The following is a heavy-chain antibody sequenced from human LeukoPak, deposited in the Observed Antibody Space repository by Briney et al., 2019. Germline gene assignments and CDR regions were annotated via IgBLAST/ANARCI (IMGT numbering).Heavy chain of an antibody. CDR1: GFTFSDYY. J-gene: IGHJ4*02. CDR2: ISSSSSYT. Sequence: PGGSLRLSCAASGFTFSDYYMSWIRQAPGKGLELVSYISSSSSYTNYADSVKGRFTISRDNAKNSLYLQMNSLRAEDTAVYYCARDRYDILTGYYDVWYFDYWGRGTLVTVSS. V-gene: IGHV3-11*05. CDR3: ARDRYDILTGYYDVWYFDY. D-gene: IGHD3-9*01.